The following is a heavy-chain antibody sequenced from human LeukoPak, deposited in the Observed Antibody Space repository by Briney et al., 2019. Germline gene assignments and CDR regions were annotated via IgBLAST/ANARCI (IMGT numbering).Heavy chain of an antibody. CDR3: ATLWLRGLVAFDI. V-gene: IGHV4-34*01. D-gene: IGHD5-18*01. Sequence: SETLSLTCAVDGGSFSGYYWSWIRQPPGKGLEWIGEINHSGSTNYNPSLKSRVTISADTSKNQFSLKLSSVTAADTAVYYCATLWLRGLVAFDIWGQGTMVTVSS. CDR2: INHSGST. CDR1: GGSFSGYY. J-gene: IGHJ3*02.